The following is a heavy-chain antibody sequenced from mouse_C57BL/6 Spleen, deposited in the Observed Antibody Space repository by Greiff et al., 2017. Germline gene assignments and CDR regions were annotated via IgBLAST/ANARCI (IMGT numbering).Heavy chain of an antibody. V-gene: IGHV5-6*01. J-gene: IGHJ2*01. CDR2: ISSGGSYT. Sequence: EVKLVESGGDLVKPGGSLKLSCAASGFTFSSYGMSWVRQTPDKRLEWVATISSGGSYTYYPDSVKGRFTISRDNAKNTLYLQMSSLKSEDTAMYYCARHLDDYDALYYFDYWGQGTTLTVSS. D-gene: IGHD2-4*01. CDR3: ARHLDDYDALYYFDY. CDR1: GFTFSSYG.